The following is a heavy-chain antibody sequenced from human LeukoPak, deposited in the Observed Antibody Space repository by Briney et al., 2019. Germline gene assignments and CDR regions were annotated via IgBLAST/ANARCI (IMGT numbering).Heavy chain of an antibody. D-gene: IGHD6-19*01. CDR2: IYPGDSDT. CDR1: GYSFTSYW. J-gene: IGHJ4*02. CDR3: ARRGAVAGTFFDC. V-gene: IGHV5-51*01. Sequence: GESLKISCKGSGYSFTSYWIGWVRQMPGRGLEWMGIIYPGDSDTRYSPSFQGQVTISADKSISTAYLQWSSLKASDTAMYYCARRGAVAGTFFDCWGQGTLVTVSS.